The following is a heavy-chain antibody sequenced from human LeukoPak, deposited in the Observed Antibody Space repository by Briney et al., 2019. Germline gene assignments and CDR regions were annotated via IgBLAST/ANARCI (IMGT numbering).Heavy chain of an antibody. CDR2: ISSSGSTI. V-gene: IGHV3-48*03. CDR1: GFTFNSYE. D-gene: IGHD4-17*01. CDR3: ARAGYGDHGPYYYGMDV. J-gene: IGHJ6*02. Sequence: GGSLRLSCAASGFTFNSYEMNWLRQAPGKGLEWVSYISSSGSTIYYADSVKGRFTISRDNAKNSLYLQMNSLRAEDTAVYYCARAGYGDHGPYYYGMDVWGQGTTVTVSS.